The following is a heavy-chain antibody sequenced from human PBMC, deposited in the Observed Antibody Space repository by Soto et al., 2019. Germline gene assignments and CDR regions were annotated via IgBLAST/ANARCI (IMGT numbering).Heavy chain of an antibody. CDR2: IIPIFGTA. V-gene: IGHV1-69*06. Sequence: QVQLVQSGAEVKKPGSSVKVSCKASGGTFSSYAISWVRQAPGQGLEWMGGIIPIFGTANYAQKFQGRVTITADKSTNTAYMEVSSLRSEDTAVYYCARGEGTYDFWSGYYRFDYWGQGTLVTVSS. J-gene: IGHJ4*02. D-gene: IGHD3-3*01. CDR1: GGTFSSYA. CDR3: ARGEGTYDFWSGYYRFDY.